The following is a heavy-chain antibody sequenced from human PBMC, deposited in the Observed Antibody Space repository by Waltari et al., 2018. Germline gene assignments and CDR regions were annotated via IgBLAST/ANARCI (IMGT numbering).Heavy chain of an antibody. CDR3: AREEVTQRAGWFDP. J-gene: IGHJ5*02. Sequence: QVQLQESGPGLVKPSPTLSLTCTVSGGSISSGSYFWSLIRQPAGKGLEWIGRIYTSGSTNYNPSLKSRVTRSVDTSKNQCSLKLSSVTAADTAVYYCAREEVTQRAGWFDPWGQGTLVTVSS. D-gene: IGHD4-4*01. CDR1: GGSISSGSYF. CDR2: IYTSGST. V-gene: IGHV4-61*02.